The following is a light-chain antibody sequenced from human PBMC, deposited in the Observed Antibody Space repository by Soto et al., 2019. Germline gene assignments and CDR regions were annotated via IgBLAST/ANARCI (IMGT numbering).Light chain of an antibody. CDR2: GAS. CDR3: QQYNNWPPRT. Sequence: EIVMTQSPATLSVSPGETASLSCRASQSAGNFLAWYQQKPGQAPRLLIYGASSRATGIPDRFSGSGSGTDFTPTISRLEPQDFAVYYCQQYNNWPPRTFGQGTKLDIK. J-gene: IGKJ1*01. CDR1: QSAGNF. V-gene: IGKV3D-15*01.